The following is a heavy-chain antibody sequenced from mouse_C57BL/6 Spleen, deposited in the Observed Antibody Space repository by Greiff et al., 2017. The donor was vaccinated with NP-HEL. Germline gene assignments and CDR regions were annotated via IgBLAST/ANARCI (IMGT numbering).Heavy chain of an antibody. D-gene: IGHD2-2*01. Sequence: VQLQQSGAELVRPGSSVKLSCKASGYTFTSYWMHWVKQRPIQGLEWIGNIDPSDSETHYNQKFKDKATLTVDKSSSTAYMQLSSLTSEDSAVYYCAREATMVTTERVYFDYWGQGTTLTVSS. CDR1: GYTFTSYW. CDR2: IDPSDSET. J-gene: IGHJ2*01. CDR3: AREATMVTTERVYFDY. V-gene: IGHV1-52*01.